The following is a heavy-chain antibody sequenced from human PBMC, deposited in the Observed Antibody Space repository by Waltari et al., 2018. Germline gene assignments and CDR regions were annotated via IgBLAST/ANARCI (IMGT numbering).Heavy chain of an antibody. J-gene: IGHJ4*02. CDR2: IIPIFGTP. V-gene: IGHV1-69*12. CDR1: GGTFSNYV. CDR3: ARSYYYDRIGDYPSLGAFDY. Sequence: QVPLVQSGAEVKKPGSSVKVACKASGGTFSNYVTSLVPTAPGQGLEWMGGIIPIFGTPNYAQKFQGRVTIIADESTSTVYMELSSLRSEDTAVYYCARSYYYDRIGDYPSLGAFDYWGQGTLVTVSS. D-gene: IGHD3-22*01.